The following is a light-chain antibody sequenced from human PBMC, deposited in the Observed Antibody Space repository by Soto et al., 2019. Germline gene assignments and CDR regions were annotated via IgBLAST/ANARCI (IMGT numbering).Light chain of an antibody. CDR1: QSVDSRD. V-gene: IGKV3-20*01. CDR3: QQYATAPYT. J-gene: IGKJ2*01. CDR2: ATY. Sequence: EPVLTQSPGTLSLSPGEVATISCSASQSVDSRDLAWYQQRPGQAPRLLISATYTRASGIPDRFSGSGSGTDFTLTISRLEPEDFAVYYCQQYATAPYTFGRGTTLEF.